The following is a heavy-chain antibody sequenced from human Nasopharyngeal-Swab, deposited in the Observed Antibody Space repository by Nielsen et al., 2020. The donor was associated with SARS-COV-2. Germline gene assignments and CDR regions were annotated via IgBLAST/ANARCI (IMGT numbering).Heavy chain of an antibody. Sequence: GESLKISCAASGFTFNNYNFNWVRQAPGKGLEWVSSISSSSSYIYYADSVKGRFTISRDNAKNSLYLQMNSLRAEDTAVYYCARVGEVGATRGGFDIWGQGTMVTVSS. CDR1: GFTFNNYN. CDR3: ARVGEVGATRGGFDI. CDR2: ISSSSSYI. V-gene: IGHV3-21*01. J-gene: IGHJ3*02. D-gene: IGHD1-26*01.